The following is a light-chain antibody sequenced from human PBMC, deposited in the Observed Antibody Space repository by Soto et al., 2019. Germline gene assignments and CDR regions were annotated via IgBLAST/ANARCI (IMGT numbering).Light chain of an antibody. CDR2: EGT. CDR3: CSYAGSSTWV. V-gene: IGLV2-23*01. J-gene: IGLJ3*02. CDR1: SSDVGSFNL. Sequence: QSVLTQPASVSGSPGQSITISCTGTSSDVGSFNLVSWYQHHPGKAPKLMIYEGTNRPSGVSNRFSGSRSGNKASLTISGLQAEDEADYYCCSYAGSSTWVFGGGTKLTVL.